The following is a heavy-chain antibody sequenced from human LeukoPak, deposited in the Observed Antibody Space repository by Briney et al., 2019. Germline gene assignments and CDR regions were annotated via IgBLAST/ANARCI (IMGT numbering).Heavy chain of an antibody. CDR2: IYTSGST. Sequence: SETLSLTCTVSGGSISSGSYYWSWIRQPAGKGLEWIGRIYTSGSTNYNPSLKSRVTISVDTSKNQFSLKLSSVTAADTAVYYCARVSRMVRGFGQYYYYYYMDVWGKGTTVTVSS. V-gene: IGHV4-61*02. CDR3: ARVSRMVRGFGQYYYYYYMDV. CDR1: GGSISSGSYY. D-gene: IGHD3-10*01. J-gene: IGHJ6*03.